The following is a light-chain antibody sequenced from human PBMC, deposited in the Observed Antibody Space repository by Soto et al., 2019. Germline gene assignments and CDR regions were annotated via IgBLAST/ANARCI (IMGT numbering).Light chain of an antibody. CDR3: SSYAGSSNFPYV. CDR2: EVN. V-gene: IGLV2-8*01. J-gene: IGLJ1*01. Sequence: QSVLTQPPSASGSPGQSVTISCTGTSTDVGGYNYVSWYQQHPGKAPKLMIYEVNKRPSGVPDRFSGSKSGNTASLTVSGLQAEDEADYYCSSYAGSSNFPYVFGTGTQLTVL. CDR1: STDVGGYNY.